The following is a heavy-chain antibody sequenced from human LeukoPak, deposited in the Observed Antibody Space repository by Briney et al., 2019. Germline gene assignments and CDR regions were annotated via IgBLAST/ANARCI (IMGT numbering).Heavy chain of an antibody. CDR1: GYTFTSYD. V-gene: IGHV1-8*01. J-gene: IGHJ4*02. CDR2: MNPNSGNT. CDR3: ATDGAGQLAIGGFDY. Sequence: GASVKVSCRASGYTFTSYDINWVRQATGQGLEWMGWMNPNSGNTGYAQKFQGRVTMTEDTSTDTAYMELSSLRSEDTAVYYCATDGAGQLAIGGFDYWGQGTLVTVSS. D-gene: IGHD3-10*01.